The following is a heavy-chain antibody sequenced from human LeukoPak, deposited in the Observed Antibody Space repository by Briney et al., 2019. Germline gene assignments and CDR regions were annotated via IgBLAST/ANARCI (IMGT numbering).Heavy chain of an antibody. CDR2: ISGDGGRT. D-gene: IGHD4-11*01. Sequence: GGSLRLSCAASRFTFSNFAMHWVRQAPGKGLEYVSGISGDGGRTYYADSVKGRFTISRDNSKNTLYVQMGGLRDEDRAVYYCARERYSNYEGVGFDIWGEETMVGVCS. CDR3: ARERYSNYEGVGFDI. J-gene: IGHJ3*02. CDR1: RFTFSNFA. V-gene: IGHV3-64*02.